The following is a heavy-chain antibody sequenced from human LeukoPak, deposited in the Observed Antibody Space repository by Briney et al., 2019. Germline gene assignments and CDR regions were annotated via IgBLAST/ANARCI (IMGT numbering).Heavy chain of an antibody. J-gene: IGHJ6*03. V-gene: IGHV1-18*01. CDR1: GYTFTSYG. D-gene: IGHD2-2*01. CDR2: ISAYNGNT. CDR3: ARELGYCSSTSCRIYYYYMDV. Sequence: GASVKVSCKASGYTFTSYGISWVRQAPGQGLEWMGWISAYNGNTNYAQKLQGRVTMTIDTSTSTAYMELRSLRSDDTAVYYCARELGYCSSTSCRIYYYYMDVWGKGTTVTVSS.